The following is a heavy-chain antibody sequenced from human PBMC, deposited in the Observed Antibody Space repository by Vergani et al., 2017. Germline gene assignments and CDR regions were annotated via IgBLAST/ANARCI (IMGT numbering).Heavy chain of an antibody. Sequence: QVQLQESGPGLVKPSETLTLTCDVSDSSIMTNPYWGWFRQSPGKGLEWIWCIHHSGDTHYNSSLKSRVSISIVSSSKFSLSLTSVTAADTALYYCARHRGSGGFFPSSYFYGMDVWGHGTTVTVSS. D-gene: IGHD3-10*01. CDR1: DSSIMTNPY. CDR2: IHHSGDT. J-gene: IGHJ6*02. V-gene: IGHV4-38-2*01. CDR3: ARHRGSGGFFPSSYFYGMDV.